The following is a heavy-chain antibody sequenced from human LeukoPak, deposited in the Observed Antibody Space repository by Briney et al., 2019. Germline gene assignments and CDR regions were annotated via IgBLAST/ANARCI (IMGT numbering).Heavy chain of an antibody. Sequence: GGSLRLSCADSGNTFSSHWMHWVRQAPGKGLVWVSRINGEGLSTSYADSVQGRFTISRDNAKNTLYLQMNSLRAEDTAVYYCARARGSSYGLFDYWGQGTLVTVSS. D-gene: IGHD5-18*01. V-gene: IGHV3-74*01. CDR2: INGEGLST. J-gene: IGHJ4*02. CDR1: GNTFSSHW. CDR3: ARARGSSYGLFDY.